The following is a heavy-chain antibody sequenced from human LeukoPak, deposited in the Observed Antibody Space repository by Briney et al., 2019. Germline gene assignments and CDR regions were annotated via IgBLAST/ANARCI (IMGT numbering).Heavy chain of an antibody. CDR2: IYSGGST. Sequence: GGSLRLSCAASGFTVSSNYMSWVRQAPGKGLEWVSVIYSGGSTYYADSVKGRFTISRHNSKNTLYLQMNSLRAEDTAVYYCARGDSGYDPTSFDYWGQGTLVNVSS. CDR3: ARGDSGYDPTSFDY. CDR1: GFTVSSNY. J-gene: IGHJ4*02. V-gene: IGHV3-53*04. D-gene: IGHD5-12*01.